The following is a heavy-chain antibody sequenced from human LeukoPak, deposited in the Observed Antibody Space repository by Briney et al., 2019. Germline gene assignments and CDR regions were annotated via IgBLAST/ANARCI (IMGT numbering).Heavy chain of an antibody. V-gene: IGHV4-59*08. D-gene: IGHD6-25*01. CDR2: IGYSGST. CDR3: ARHGSAYSFDY. Sequence: PSETLSPTCTVSGVSISTYYWSWIRQPPGKGLEWIGYIGYSGSTKNPSLKSRVSISVDTSKNQFSLKLSSVTAADTAVYLCARHGSAYSFDYWGQGTLVTVSS. J-gene: IGHJ4*02. CDR1: GVSISTYY.